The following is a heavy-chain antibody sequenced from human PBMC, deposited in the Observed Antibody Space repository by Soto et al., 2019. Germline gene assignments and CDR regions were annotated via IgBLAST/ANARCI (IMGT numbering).Heavy chain of an antibody. J-gene: IGHJ4*02. Sequence: SETLSLTCAVSGASVTSDDYYWSWIRQPPGKGLEWIGYIYHSGSTYYNPSLKSRVSISIDASQNQFSLKLTSLTAADTAVYYCARDPIFYYASSGYGGSYFDYWGQGSRVTVSS. CDR1: GASVTSDDYY. CDR2: IYHSGST. D-gene: IGHD3-22*01. V-gene: IGHV4-30-4*01. CDR3: ARDPIFYYASSGYGGSYFDY.